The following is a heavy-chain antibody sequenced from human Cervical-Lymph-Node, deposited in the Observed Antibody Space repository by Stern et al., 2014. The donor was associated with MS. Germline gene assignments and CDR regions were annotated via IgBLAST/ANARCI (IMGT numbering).Heavy chain of an antibody. D-gene: IGHD3-9*01. CDR3: ARKSLTATGNDY. CDR1: GFTFRNYA. V-gene: IGHV3-30*03. J-gene: IGHJ4*02. CDR2: ISYDGANK. Sequence: VQLVESGGGVVQPGKSLRLSCAGSGFTFRNYAMHWVRQAPGKGLAWGSVISYDGANKYYADSVKGRFIISRDNSKNTVYLQMNSLRTEDTAIYYCARKSLTATGNDYWGQGTLVTVSS.